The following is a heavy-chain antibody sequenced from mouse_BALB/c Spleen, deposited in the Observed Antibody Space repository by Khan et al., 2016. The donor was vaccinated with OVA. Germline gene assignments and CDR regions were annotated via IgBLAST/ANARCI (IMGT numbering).Heavy chain of an antibody. Sequence: EVQLQESGPGLVKPSQSLSLTCTVTGYSITSDYAWNWIRQFPGNKLEWMGYISYSGSSSYHPSLKSRIPITRDTSKNQFFLQLTSVTTEDTATYYCARGRTYWGQGTSVTVSS. CDR3: ARGRTY. V-gene: IGHV3-2*02. CDR1: GYSITSDYA. CDR2: ISYSGSS. J-gene: IGHJ4*01.